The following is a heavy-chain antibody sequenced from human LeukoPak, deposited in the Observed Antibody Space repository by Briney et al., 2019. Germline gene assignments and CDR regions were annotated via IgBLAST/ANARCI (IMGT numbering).Heavy chain of an antibody. CDR3: ATGYSSSWYYFDY. D-gene: IGHD6-13*01. V-gene: IGHV4-34*01. Sequence: SETLSLTCAVYGGPFSGYYWSWIRQPPGKGLEWIGEINHSGSTNSNPSLKSRVTISVDTSKNQFSLKLSSVTAADTAVYYCATGYSSSWYYFDYWGQGTLVTVSS. J-gene: IGHJ4*02. CDR1: GGPFSGYY. CDR2: INHSGST.